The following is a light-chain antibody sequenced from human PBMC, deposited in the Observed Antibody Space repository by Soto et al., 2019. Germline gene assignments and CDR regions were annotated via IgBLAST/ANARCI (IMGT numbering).Light chain of an antibody. Sequence: EIVLTQSPGTLSLSPGERVTLSCRTSQSVSSRYFAWYQQKPGQAPRLLIYGASISDTGIADRFSGSGSGTDFTLIISRLEPEDYAVYYCQQYCSTPWTFGQGTKVEIK. J-gene: IGKJ1*01. V-gene: IGKV3-20*01. CDR3: QQYCSTPWT. CDR1: QSVSSRY. CDR2: GAS.